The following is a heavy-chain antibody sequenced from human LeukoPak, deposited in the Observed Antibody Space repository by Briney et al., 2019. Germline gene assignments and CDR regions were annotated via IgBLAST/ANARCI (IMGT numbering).Heavy chain of an antibody. D-gene: IGHD1-20*01. Sequence: PGGSLRLSCVVSGFTFSHYSMHWVRQAPGKGLEWVAVILYDGSNKYYADSVKGRFTISRDNSRNTLYLQMNSLRAEDTAVYYCARDGLTGTTDGTLDDWGQGTLVTVSS. CDR2: ILYDGSNK. J-gene: IGHJ4*02. CDR1: GFTFSHYS. CDR3: ARDGLTGTTDGTLDD. V-gene: IGHV3-30-3*01.